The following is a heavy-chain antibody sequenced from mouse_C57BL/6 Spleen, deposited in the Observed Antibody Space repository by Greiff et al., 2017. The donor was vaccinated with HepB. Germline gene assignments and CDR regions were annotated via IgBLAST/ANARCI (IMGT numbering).Heavy chain of an antibody. D-gene: IGHD2-4*01. CDR3: ARGDYDDLNYFDY. Sequence: QVQLQQPGAELVKPGASVKLSWKASGYTFTSYWMHWVKQRPGQGLEWIGMIHPNSGSTNYNEKFKSKATLTVDKSSSTAYMQLSSLTSEDSAVYYCARGDYDDLNYFDYWGQGTTLTVSS. CDR1: GYTFTSYW. CDR2: IHPNSGST. V-gene: IGHV1-64*01. J-gene: IGHJ2*01.